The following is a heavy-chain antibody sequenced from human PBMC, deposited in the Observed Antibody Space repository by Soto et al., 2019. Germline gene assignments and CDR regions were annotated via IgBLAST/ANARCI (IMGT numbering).Heavy chain of an antibody. Sequence: GGSLRLSCAASGFTFSSYAMHWVRQAPGKGLEWVAVISYDGSNKYYADSVKGRFTISRDNSKNTLYLQMNSLRAEDTAVYYCARDLGPDSGYFTYYFDYWGQGTLVTVSS. V-gene: IGHV3-30-3*01. D-gene: IGHD3-22*01. CDR2: ISYDGSNK. CDR3: ARDLGPDSGYFTYYFDY. J-gene: IGHJ4*02. CDR1: GFTFSSYA.